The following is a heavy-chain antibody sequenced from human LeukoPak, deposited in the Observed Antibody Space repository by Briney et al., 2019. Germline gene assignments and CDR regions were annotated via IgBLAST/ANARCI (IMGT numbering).Heavy chain of an antibody. CDR1: GYTFTSYG. J-gene: IGHJ3*02. CDR2: ISAYNGNT. V-gene: IGHV1-18*01. CDR3: ARAPPGLEAFDI. Sequence: ASMKVSCKASGYTFTSYGISWVRQAPGQGLEWMGWISAYNGNTNYAQKLQGRVTMTTDTSTSTAYMELRSLRSDDTAVYYCARAPPGLEAFDIWGQGTMVTVSS.